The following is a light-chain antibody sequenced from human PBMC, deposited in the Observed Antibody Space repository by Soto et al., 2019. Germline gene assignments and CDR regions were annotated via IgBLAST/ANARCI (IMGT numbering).Light chain of an antibody. V-gene: IGLV2-14*01. CDR2: EVS. CDR3: RSYTSSMTLV. Sequence: QSALTQPASVSGAPGQSVTISCTGTSSNIGGGNYVHWYQQHPGTAPKLMIYEVSNRPSGVSNRFSGSKSGNSASLTISGLQAEDEADYYCRSYTSSMTLVFGTGTKLTVL. J-gene: IGLJ1*01. CDR1: SSNIGGGNY.